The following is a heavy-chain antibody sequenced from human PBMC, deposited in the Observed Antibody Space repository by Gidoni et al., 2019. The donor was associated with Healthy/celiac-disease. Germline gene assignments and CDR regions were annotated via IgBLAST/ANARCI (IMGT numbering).Heavy chain of an antibody. CDR3: ARLDVVVPAALNYYGMDV. V-gene: IGHV3-33*01. CDR2: IWYDGSNK. J-gene: IGHJ6*02. CDR1: GFTFSSYG. D-gene: IGHD2-2*01. Sequence: QVQLVESGGGVVQPGWSLRLSCSASGFTFSSYGMHWVRQAPGKGLEWVAVIWYDGSNKYYADSVKGRFTISRDNSKNTLYLQMNSLRAEDTAVYYCARLDVVVPAALNYYGMDVWGQGTTVTVSS.